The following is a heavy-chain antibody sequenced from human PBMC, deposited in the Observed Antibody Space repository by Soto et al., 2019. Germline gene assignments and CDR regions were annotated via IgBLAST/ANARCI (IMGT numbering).Heavy chain of an antibody. J-gene: IGHJ5*01. V-gene: IGHV1-18*01. CDR2: ISAYNGNT. CDR1: GYTFTSYG. Sequence: RASVKVSFKASGYTFTSYGISWVRPAPGQGLELMGWISAYNGNTNYAQKLQGRVTMTTDTSTSTAYIELRSLRSDDTAVYYCARSVNLFDPWGKGTLVTVSS. CDR3: ARSVNLFDP.